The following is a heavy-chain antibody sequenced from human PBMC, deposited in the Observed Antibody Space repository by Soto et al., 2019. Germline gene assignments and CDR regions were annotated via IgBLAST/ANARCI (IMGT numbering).Heavy chain of an antibody. V-gene: IGHV4-59*12. Sequence: SETLSLTCTVSNGSFRPNYWAWMRQPAGKGLEWVGYIYYGGTTRYNPSLKSRVSLSLETSKSQFSLRLSSVTAADTAVYYCARVLIAGVTTDWGQRTLVTVSS. CDR2: IYYGGTT. CDR3: ARVLIAGVTTD. CDR1: NGSFRPNY. J-gene: IGHJ4*02. D-gene: IGHD1-1*01.